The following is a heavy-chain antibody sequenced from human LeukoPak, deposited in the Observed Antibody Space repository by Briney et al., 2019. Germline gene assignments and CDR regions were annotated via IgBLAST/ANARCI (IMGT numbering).Heavy chain of an antibody. CDR1: GFTFSSYS. CDR3: ARGPPWYFDL. V-gene: IGHV3-48*04. Sequence: PGGSLRLSCAASGFTFSSYSMNWVRQAPGKGLEWVSYISSSSSTTYYADSVKGRFTISRDNAKNTLYLQMNSLTAEDTAVYYCARGPPWYFDLWGRGTLVTVSS. D-gene: IGHD6-25*01. CDR2: ISSSSSTT. J-gene: IGHJ2*01.